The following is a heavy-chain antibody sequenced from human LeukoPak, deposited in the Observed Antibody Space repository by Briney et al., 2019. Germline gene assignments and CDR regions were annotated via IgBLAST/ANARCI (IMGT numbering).Heavy chain of an antibody. CDR1: GGSISIYY. CDR3: ARATREAEEAYYSDY. Sequence: SETLSLTCTVSGGSISIYYWSWVRQPAGKGLEWIGRIYASGSTNYHPSLQSRVTMSIDASKNQFSLKLNSVTAADTAVYYCARATREAEEAYYSDYWGQGTLVTVSS. J-gene: IGHJ4*02. V-gene: IGHV4-4*07. CDR2: IYASGST. D-gene: IGHD5-12*01.